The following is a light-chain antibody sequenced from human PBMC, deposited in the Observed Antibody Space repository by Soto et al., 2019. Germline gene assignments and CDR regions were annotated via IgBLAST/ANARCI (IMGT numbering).Light chain of an antibody. CDR1: QSLRSTS. CDR2: GAS. J-gene: IGKJ5*01. Sequence: IVLTQSPGTLALSPGERATLSCRASQSLRSTSLAWYQQKPGQAPRLLMYGASNRATGIPDKFSGGGSGTDFTLTISRLEPEDFAVYYCKHYGGSPTITFGQGTRLEIK. V-gene: IGKV3-20*01. CDR3: KHYGGSPTIT.